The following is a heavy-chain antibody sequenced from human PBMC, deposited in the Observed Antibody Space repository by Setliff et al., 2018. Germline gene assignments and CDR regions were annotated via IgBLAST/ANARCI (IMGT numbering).Heavy chain of an antibody. J-gene: IGHJ3*01. CDR3: ARKSGSYYFNAFDL. Sequence: SLSLSCAASGFTFSNFWMSWGRQAPGKGLEWVANIKQDASEKYYVDSVKGRFTISRDDAKNSLYLQMNSLRAEDTAVYYCARKSGSYYFNAFDLWGQGTMVTVS. CDR2: IKQDASEK. V-gene: IGHV3-7*01. CDR1: GFTFSNFW. D-gene: IGHD1-26*01.